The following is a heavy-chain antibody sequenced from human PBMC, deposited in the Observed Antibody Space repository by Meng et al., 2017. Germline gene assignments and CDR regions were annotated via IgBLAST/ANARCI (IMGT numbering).Heavy chain of an antibody. D-gene: IGHD3-10*01. CDR1: GYTFTGYY. CDR3: ARDYGSGRIILHFDY. Sequence: QVQLMQSGAEVKKPGASVKVSCTASGYTFTGYYMHWVRQDPGQGLEWMGRINPNSGGTTYAQKFQGRVTVTRDTSISTAYMELSRLRSDDTAVYYCARDYGSGRIILHFDYWGQGTLVTVSS. V-gene: IGHV1-2*06. CDR2: INPNSGGT. J-gene: IGHJ4*02.